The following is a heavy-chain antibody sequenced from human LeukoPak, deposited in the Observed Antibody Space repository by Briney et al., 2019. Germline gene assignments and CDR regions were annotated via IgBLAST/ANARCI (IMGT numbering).Heavy chain of an antibody. Sequence: SETLSLTXAVYGGSFSGYYWSWIRQPPGKGLEWIGEINHSGSTNYNPSLKSRVTISVDTSKNQFSLKLSSVTAADTAVYYCARGYYYGSGSYGYWGQGTLVTVSS. J-gene: IGHJ4*02. CDR2: INHSGST. V-gene: IGHV4-34*01. CDR3: ARGYYYGSGSYGY. D-gene: IGHD3-10*01. CDR1: GGSFSGYY.